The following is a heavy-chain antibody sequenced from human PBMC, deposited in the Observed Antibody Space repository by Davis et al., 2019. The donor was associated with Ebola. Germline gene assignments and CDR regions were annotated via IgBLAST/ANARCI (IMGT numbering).Heavy chain of an antibody. D-gene: IGHD2-21*01. CDR1: GYTFNSYY. CDR3: ARGRGHYEYSGGDF. CDR2: INPSGGST. J-gene: IGHJ4*02. V-gene: IGHV1-46*02. Sequence: ASVKVSCKASGYTFNSYYIHWVRQAPGQGLEWMGIINPSGGSTTYAQKFQGRLTMTRNTSTRTLYMELSSLRSEDTAVYYCARGRGHYEYSGGDFWGQGTLVTVSS.